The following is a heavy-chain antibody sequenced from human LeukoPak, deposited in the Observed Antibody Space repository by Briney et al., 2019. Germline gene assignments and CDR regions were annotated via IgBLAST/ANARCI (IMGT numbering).Heavy chain of an antibody. V-gene: IGHV3-30-3*01. CDR1: GFTFSSYA. CDR3: ARGPRSFDY. CDR2: ISYDGSNK. Sequence: GGSLRLSCAASGFTFSSYAMHWVRQAPGKGLEWVAVISYDGSNKYYADSVKGRFTISRDNSKNTLYLQMNSLRAEDTAVYYCARGPRSFDYWGQGTLVTVSS. J-gene: IGHJ4*02.